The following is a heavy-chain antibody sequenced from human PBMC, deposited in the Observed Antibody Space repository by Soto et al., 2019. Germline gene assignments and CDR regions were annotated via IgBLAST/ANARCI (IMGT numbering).Heavy chain of an antibody. J-gene: IGHJ6*02. D-gene: IGHD4-17*01. CDR2: MYSNGHT. CDR1: GFSVTSNY. V-gene: IGHV3-53*05. Sequence: EVQLVETGGGLIQPGGSLRLSCVASGFSVTSNYMTWVHQAPGKGPEWVSVMYSNGHTYYADSVEGRFTISRDRSSNTLYLQMTSLRREDTAVYYCARESGSPVTYHYSYGMDVWGQGTTVTVSS. CDR3: ARESGSPVTYHYSYGMDV.